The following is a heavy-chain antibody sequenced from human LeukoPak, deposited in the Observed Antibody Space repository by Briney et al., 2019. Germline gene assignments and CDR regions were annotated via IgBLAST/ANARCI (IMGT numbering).Heavy chain of an antibody. CDR2: IIPIFGTA. D-gene: IGHD6-19*01. Sequence: SVKVSFKASGVTFNSYAISWVRQAPGQGLEWMGGIIPIFGTANYPQKFQGRVTITADKSTSTAYMELSSLRSEDTAVYYCARTSIAVAGTFDYWGQGTLVTVSS. V-gene: IGHV1-69*06. J-gene: IGHJ4*02. CDR3: ARTSIAVAGTFDY. CDR1: GVTFNSYA.